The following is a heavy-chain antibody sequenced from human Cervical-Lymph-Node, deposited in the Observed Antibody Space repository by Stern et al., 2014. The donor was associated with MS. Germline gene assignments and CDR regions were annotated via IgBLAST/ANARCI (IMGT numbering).Heavy chain of an antibody. CDR2: ISYDGSNK. V-gene: IGHV3-30*04. Sequence: VQLVESGGGVVRPGRALRLSCATSGFTFSRYAVLCVRQAPGKGLEWAAAISYDGSNKFYGDSVKGRFTISRDNSKNTLFLQMNNLRPEDSGVYHCARDRLDGDYVYYYGLDVWGQGTTVTVSS. J-gene: IGHJ6*02. D-gene: IGHD4-17*01. CDR3: ARDRLDGDYVYYYGLDV. CDR1: GFTFSRYA.